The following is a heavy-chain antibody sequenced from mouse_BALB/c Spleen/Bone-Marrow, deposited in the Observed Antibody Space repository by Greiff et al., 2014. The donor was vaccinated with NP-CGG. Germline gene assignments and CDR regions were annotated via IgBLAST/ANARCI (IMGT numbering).Heavy chain of an antibody. J-gene: IGHJ4*01. V-gene: IGHV5-4*02. CDR1: GFTFSDYY. CDR3: ARDRRITTATYAMDY. CDR2: ISDGGSYT. Sequence: EVKLMESGGGLVKPGGSLKLSCAASGFTFSDYYVYWVRQTPEKRLEWVATISDGGSYTYYPDSVKGRFTISRDNAKNNLYLQMSSLKSEDTAMYYCARDRRITTATYAMDYWGQGTSVTVSS. D-gene: IGHD1-2*01.